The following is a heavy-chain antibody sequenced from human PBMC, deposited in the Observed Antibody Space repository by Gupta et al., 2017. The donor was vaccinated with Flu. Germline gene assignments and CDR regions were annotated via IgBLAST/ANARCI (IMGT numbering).Heavy chain of an antibody. CDR1: GGSISGYY. Sequence: QVQLQESGPGLVKPSETLSLTCTVSGGSISGYYWSWIRQPPGKGLQWIGYIHYSGGANTDPSLKGRVARSVDSSKNHFSLRLSAVTAADTGVYYCARHRSGHYYYESGPYYYFGLDVWGQGTTVTVSS. J-gene: IGHJ6*02. CDR3: ARHRSGHYYYESGPYYYFGLDV. D-gene: IGHD3-10*01. V-gene: IGHV4-59*08. CDR2: IHYSGGA.